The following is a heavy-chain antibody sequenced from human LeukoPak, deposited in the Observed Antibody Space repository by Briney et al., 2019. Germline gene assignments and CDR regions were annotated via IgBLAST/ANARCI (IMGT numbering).Heavy chain of an antibody. CDR2: IRYDGSNK. CDR3: AKDDTYYDILTTIYYYYYYMDV. Sequence: GGSLRLSCAASGFTFSSYGMHWVRQAPGKGLEWVAFIRYDGSNKYYADSVKGRFTISRDNSKNTLYLQMNSLRAEDTAVYYCAKDDTYYDILTTIYYYYYYMDVWGKGTTVTVSS. J-gene: IGHJ6*03. V-gene: IGHV3-30*02. CDR1: GFTFSSYG. D-gene: IGHD3-9*01.